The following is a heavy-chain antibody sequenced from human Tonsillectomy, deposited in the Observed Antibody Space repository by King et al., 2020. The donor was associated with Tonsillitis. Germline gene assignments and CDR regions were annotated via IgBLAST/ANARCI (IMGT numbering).Heavy chain of an antibody. V-gene: IGHV4-4*07. CDR3: ARVYSSGWYDY. D-gene: IGHD6-19*01. Sequence: QLQESGPGLVKPSETLSLTCTVSGVSFSTYYWSWIRQPAGKGLEWIGHIYTSGSTNYNPSLESRVTMSADVSKNQFSLKLSSVTAADTAVYYCARVYSSGWYDYWGQGTLVTVSS. CDR2: IYTSGST. CDR1: GVSFSTYY. J-gene: IGHJ4*02.